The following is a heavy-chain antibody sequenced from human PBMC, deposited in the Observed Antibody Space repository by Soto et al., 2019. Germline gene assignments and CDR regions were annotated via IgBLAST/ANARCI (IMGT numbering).Heavy chain of an antibody. CDR1: GYSFTAYW. CDR3: PSGYYLPPPVSHLRMGYYLGKDV. D-gene: IGHD3-22*01. V-gene: IGHV5-51*01. J-gene: IGHJ6*02. CDR2: IYPGDSDT. Sequence: GESLKISCKGSGYSFTAYWIGWVRQMPGKGREWMGMIYPGDSDTRYSPSFQGQVTISADKSITTAYLQWITLKASDSALYYCPSGYYLPPPVSHLRMGYYLGKDVWGEGITVTDS.